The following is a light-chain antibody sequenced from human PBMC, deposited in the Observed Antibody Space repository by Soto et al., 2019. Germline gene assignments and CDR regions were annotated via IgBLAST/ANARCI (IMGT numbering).Light chain of an antibody. Sequence: QSVLTQPPSVSAAPGQKVTISCSGSSSNIGNNYVAWYQQLPGTAPKLLIYDNTKRPSGIPDRFSGSKSGTSATLGITGLQTGDEADYYCGTWDSSLSAGVFGTGTKVTV. CDR1: SSNIGNNY. J-gene: IGLJ1*01. CDR3: GTWDSSLSAGV. V-gene: IGLV1-51*01. CDR2: DNT.